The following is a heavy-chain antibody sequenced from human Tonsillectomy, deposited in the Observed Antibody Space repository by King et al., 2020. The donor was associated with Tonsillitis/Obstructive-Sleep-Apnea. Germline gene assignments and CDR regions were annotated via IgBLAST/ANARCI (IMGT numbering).Heavy chain of an antibody. CDR1: GYTFIDYY. V-gene: IGHV1-2*02. D-gene: IGHD3-3*01. Sequence: VQLVQSGAEVKKPGASVKVSCKSSGYTFIDYYLHWVRQAPGQGLEWMGWINPNSGTTKYAQKFQGRVTMTRDTSISTAYMELRRLRSDDTAVYYCARAGAPLSFAPWGPGSLVTGAS. CDR2: INPNSGTT. CDR3: ARAGAPLSFAP. J-gene: IGHJ5*02.